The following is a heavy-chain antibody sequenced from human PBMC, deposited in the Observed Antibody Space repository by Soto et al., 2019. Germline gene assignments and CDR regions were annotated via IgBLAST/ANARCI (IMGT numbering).Heavy chain of an antibody. CDR3: ATEPDCSVGSCYWGFFDY. CDR2: IAYDGSNK. D-gene: IGHD2-15*01. Sequence: QVQLVESGGGVVQPGRSLRLSCAASGFTFSSYGMHWVRKAPGKGLEWVAVIAYDGSNKYYADSVKGRFTISRDNSKNPLYLRMNSLRAEDTAVYYCATEPDCSVGSCYWGFFDYWGQGTLVTVSS. J-gene: IGHJ4*02. V-gene: IGHV3-30*03. CDR1: GFTFSSYG.